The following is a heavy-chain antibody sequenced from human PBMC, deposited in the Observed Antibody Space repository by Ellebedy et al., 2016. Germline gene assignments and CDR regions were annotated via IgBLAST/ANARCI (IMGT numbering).Heavy chain of an antibody. J-gene: IGHJ2*01. Sequence: GGSLRLXCAASGFTFKTYAMSWVRQAPGEGLEWVSTLSGSGPKTYYADSVQGRFTISRDNSKSTLYLQVNSLRAEDTAVYYCAKHETDGDYYFDLWGRGTLVTVSS. CDR2: LSGSGPKT. D-gene: IGHD2-21*01. CDR1: GFTFKTYA. V-gene: IGHV3-23*01. CDR3: AKHETDGDYYFDL.